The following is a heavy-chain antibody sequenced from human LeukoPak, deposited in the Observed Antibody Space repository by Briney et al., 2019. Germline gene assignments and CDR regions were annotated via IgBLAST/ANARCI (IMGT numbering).Heavy chain of an antibody. J-gene: IGHJ6*04. D-gene: IGHD3-10*02. Sequence: GGSLRLSCVASGFTFSSYVMNWVRQTPGRGLEWVSSISGSGDSTFYADFVKGRFTISRDNAKNSLYLQMNSLRAEDTAVYYCAELGITMIGGVWGKGTTVTISS. CDR2: ISGSGDST. CDR3: AELGITMIGGV. CDR1: GFTFSSYV. V-gene: IGHV3-23*01.